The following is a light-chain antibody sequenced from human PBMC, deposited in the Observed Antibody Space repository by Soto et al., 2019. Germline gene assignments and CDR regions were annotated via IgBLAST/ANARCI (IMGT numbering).Light chain of an antibody. V-gene: IGKV3-20*01. CDR3: QQYGSSLLT. J-gene: IGKJ4*01. CDR2: GAS. CDR1: QNVDTKY. Sequence: EIVLTQSPGTLSLSPGERATLSCRASQNVDTKYLAWYQQKPGQAPRLLIYGASSRATGIPDRFSGSGSGTDFTLTISRLEPEDSAVYYCQQYGSSLLTFGGGTKVDIK.